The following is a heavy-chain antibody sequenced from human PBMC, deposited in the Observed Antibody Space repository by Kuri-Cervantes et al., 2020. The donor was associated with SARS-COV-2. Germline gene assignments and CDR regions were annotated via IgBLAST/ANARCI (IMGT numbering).Heavy chain of an antibody. Sequence: SETLSLTCTVSGGSISGYYWSWIRQPPGKGLEWIGYIYYSGSTNYNPSLKSRVTISVDTSKNQFSLKLSSVTAADTAVYYCARYLYGSGSYYNSYYFDYWGQGTLVTVSS. V-gene: IGHV4-59*01. CDR3: ARYLYGSGSYYNSYYFDY. CDR1: GGSISGYY. D-gene: IGHD3-10*01. J-gene: IGHJ4*02. CDR2: IYYSGST.